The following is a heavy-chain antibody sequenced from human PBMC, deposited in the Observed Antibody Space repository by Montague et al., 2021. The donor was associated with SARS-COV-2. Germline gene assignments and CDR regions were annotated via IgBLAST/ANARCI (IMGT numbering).Heavy chain of an antibody. D-gene: IGHD5-18*01. CDR1: GFDFTSSE. J-gene: IGHJ2*01. V-gene: IGHV3-48*03. CDR3: AREAVGYSHGYPYWYFDL. Sequence: SLRLSCAASGFDFTSSEINWVRQAPVKGLEWVSYISTSGTLPSYMDSVKGRFTISRDNAKKSLYLQTDSLRAEDTAVYFCAREAVGYSHGYPYWYFDLWGRGTLVTVSS. CDR2: ISTSGTLP.